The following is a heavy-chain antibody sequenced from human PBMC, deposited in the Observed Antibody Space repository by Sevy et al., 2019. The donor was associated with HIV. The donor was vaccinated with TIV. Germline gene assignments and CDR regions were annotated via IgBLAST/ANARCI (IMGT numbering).Heavy chain of an antibody. CDR2: ITSPAYGT. CDR3: AKALNPALESMLQVNLPTLKGFDV. V-gene: IGHV3-23*01. D-gene: IGHD2-8*01. CDR1: GFTFNTHA. Sequence: GGSLRLSCAASGFTFNTHAMTWVRQAPGKGLEWVSSITSPAYGTHYADSVKGRFTVSRDNSKNVLYLQMNSLRADDTAVYYCAKALNPALESMLQVNLPTLKGFDVWGQGTMVTVSS. J-gene: IGHJ3*01.